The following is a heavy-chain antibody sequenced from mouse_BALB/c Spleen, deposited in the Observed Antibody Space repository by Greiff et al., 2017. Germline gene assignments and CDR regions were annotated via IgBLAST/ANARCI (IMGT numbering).Heavy chain of an antibody. CDR2: IYPGNSDT. D-gene: IGHD1-1*01. V-gene: IGHV1-5*01. Sequence: VQLQQSGTVLARPGASVKMSCKASGYTFTSYWMHWVKQRPRQGLEWIGAIYPGNSDTSYNQKFKGKAKLTAVTSTSTAYMELSSLTNEDSAVYYCTRESYGSSYFDYWGQGTTLTVSS. CDR3: TRESYGSSYFDY. J-gene: IGHJ2*01. CDR1: GYTFTSYW.